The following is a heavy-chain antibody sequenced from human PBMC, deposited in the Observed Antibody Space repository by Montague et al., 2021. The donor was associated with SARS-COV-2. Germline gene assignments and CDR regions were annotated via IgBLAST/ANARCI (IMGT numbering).Heavy chain of an antibody. Sequence: VKPTQTLTLTCIFSGFSLSTDGMGVGWIRQPPGRALEWLALIYWDDDGRYSPSLRSRLTITEDTSKNQVVLTMTNMDPVDTDTYYCARTWAYGSGSYGVDPWGQGTLVTVSS. D-gene: IGHD3-10*01. CDR2: IYWDDDG. J-gene: IGHJ5*02. CDR1: GFSLSTDGMG. CDR3: ARTWAYGSGSYGVDP. V-gene: IGHV2-5*02.